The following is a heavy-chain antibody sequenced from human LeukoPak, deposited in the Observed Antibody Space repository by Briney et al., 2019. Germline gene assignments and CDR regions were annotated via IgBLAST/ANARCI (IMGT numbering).Heavy chain of an antibody. D-gene: IGHD6-19*01. CDR2: IIPIFGTA. J-gene: IGHJ4*02. V-gene: IGHV1-69*05. CDR1: GGTFSSYA. Sequence: SVKVSCKASGGTFSSYAISWVRQAPGQGLEWMGGIIPIFGTANYAQKFQGRVTITTDESTSTAYMELSSLRSEDTAVYYCATIAVAGTAFDYWGQGTLVTVSS. CDR3: ATIAVAGTAFDY.